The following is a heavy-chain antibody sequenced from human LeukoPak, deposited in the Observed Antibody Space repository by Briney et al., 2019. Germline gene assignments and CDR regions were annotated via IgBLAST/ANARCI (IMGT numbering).Heavy chain of an antibody. Sequence: ASVKVSRKASVGTFSSYAISWVRQAPGQGLEWMGRIIPILGIANYAQKFQGRVTITADKSTSTAYMELSSLRSEDTAVYYCARDRRELPGDYWGQGTLVTVSS. CDR1: VGTFSSYA. D-gene: IGHD1-26*01. J-gene: IGHJ4*02. CDR2: IIPILGIA. V-gene: IGHV1-69*04. CDR3: ARDRRELPGDY.